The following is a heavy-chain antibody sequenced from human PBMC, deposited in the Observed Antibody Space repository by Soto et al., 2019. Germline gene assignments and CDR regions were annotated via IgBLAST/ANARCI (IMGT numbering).Heavy chain of an antibody. CDR3: AKASSSTPYYGMNV. D-gene: IGHD6-13*01. Sequence: EVQLLESGGGLVQPGGSLRLSCAASGFTFSNYAMTWVRQAPGKGLEWVSAISGSGDSTYYADSVKGRFTIARDNPKIAPDLQLNSQRADTTAVYYFAKASSSTPYYGMNVWGQETTVTVSS. CDR1: GFTFSNYA. CDR2: ISGSGDST. J-gene: IGHJ6*02. V-gene: IGHV3-23*01.